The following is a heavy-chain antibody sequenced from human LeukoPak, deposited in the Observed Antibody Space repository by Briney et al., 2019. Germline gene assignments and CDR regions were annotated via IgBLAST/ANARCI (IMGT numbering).Heavy chain of an antibody. CDR1: GYSINSGYH. J-gene: IGHJ4*02. V-gene: IGHV4-38-2*01. Sequence: PSETLSLTCSVSGYSINSGYHWGCIRQPPGKGLAWIAIMHHTGSTHYNPSLQSRVTISIDTSKNHFSLKLRSVSAADTAIYYCATSEGGGFFDYWGQGTPVTVSS. CDR3: ATSEGGGFFDY. CDR2: MHHTGST. D-gene: IGHD4-23*01.